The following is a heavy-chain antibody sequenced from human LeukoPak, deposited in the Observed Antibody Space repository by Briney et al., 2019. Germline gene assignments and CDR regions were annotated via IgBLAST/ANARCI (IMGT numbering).Heavy chain of an antibody. CDR2: INPNSGGT. D-gene: IGHD3-10*01. J-gene: IGHJ4*02. CDR1: GYTFTGYY. V-gene: IGHV1-2*02. Sequence: ASVKVSCKASGYTFTGYYMHWVRQAPGQGLEWKGWINPNSGGTNYAQKFQGRVTMTRDTSISTAYMELSRLRSDDTAVYYCARSVVRGVTPFDYWGQGTLVTVSS. CDR3: ARSVVRGVTPFDY.